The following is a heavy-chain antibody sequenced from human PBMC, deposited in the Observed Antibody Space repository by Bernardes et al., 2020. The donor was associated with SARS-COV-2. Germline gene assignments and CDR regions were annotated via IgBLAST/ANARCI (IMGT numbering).Heavy chain of an antibody. D-gene: IGHD3-10*01. V-gene: IGHV3-74*01. CDR3: GRDLSGEADY. CDR1: GFSFSSYW. Sequence: GGSLRLSCAASGFSFSSYWMHWVRQVPGEGLVWVSRINEDGSYRDYADSVKDRFTISRDNARNTLYLQMNSLRADDTAVYYCGRDLSGEADYWGPGSLVTVSS. CDR2: INEDGSYR. J-gene: IGHJ4*02.